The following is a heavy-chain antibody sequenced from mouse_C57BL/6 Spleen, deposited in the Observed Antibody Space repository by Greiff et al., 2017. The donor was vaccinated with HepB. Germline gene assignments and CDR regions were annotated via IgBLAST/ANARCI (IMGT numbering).Heavy chain of an antibody. Sequence: QVHVKQSGPELVKPGASVKISCKASGYTFTDYYINWVKQRPGQGLEWIGWIFPGSGSTYYNEKFKGKATLTVDKSSSTAYMFLSSLTSEDSAVYFCARSGYYGSSSAWFAYWGQGTLVTVSA. CDR1: GYTFTDYY. D-gene: IGHD1-1*01. V-gene: IGHV1-75*01. CDR2: IFPGSGST. J-gene: IGHJ3*01. CDR3: ARSGYYGSSSAWFAY.